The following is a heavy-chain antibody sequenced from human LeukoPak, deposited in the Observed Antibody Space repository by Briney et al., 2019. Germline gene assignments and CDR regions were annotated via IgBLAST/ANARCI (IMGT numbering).Heavy chain of an antibody. Sequence: GGSLRLSCAASGFTFSNSGMHWVRQAPGKGLEWVAFIRYAGNNKYYADSVKGRFTISRDNSKNSLYLQMNSLRAEDTAVYYCAELGITMIGGVWGKGTTVTISS. CDR1: GFTFSNSG. V-gene: IGHV3-30*02. CDR2: IRYAGNNK. D-gene: IGHD3-10*02. J-gene: IGHJ6*04. CDR3: AELGITMIGGV.